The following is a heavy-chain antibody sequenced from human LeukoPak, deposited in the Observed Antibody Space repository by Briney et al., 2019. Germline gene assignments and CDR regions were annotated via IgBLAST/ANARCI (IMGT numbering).Heavy chain of an antibody. Sequence: SETLSPTCTVSGGSISSSSYYWGWIRQPPGKGLEWIGSIYHSGSTYYNPSLKSRVTISVDTSKNQFCLKLSSVTAADTAVYYCARGREGVDDFWSGYWFDPWGQGTLVTVSS. CDR2: IYHSGST. CDR3: ARGREGVDDFWSGYWFDP. J-gene: IGHJ5*02. CDR1: GGSISSSSYY. V-gene: IGHV4-39*07. D-gene: IGHD3-3*01.